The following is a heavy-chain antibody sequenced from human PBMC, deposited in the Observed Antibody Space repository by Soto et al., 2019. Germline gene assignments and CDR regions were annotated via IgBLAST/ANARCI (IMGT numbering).Heavy chain of an antibody. CDR3: ARDLDTAMVALDY. Sequence: QVQLVQSGAEVRKPGSSVRVSCKASGGSFNRHTISWVRQAPGPGLEWMGGIIPIFGTANNAQKFQGRVTIIADESTSTVYMELSSLRSEDTAVYYCARDLDTAMVALDYWGQGTLVTVSS. J-gene: IGHJ4*02. V-gene: IGHV1-69*01. D-gene: IGHD5-18*01. CDR1: GGSFNRHT. CDR2: IIPIFGTA.